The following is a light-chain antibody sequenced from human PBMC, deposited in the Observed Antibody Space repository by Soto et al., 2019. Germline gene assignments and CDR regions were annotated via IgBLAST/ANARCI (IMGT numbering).Light chain of an antibody. V-gene: IGKV3-20*01. CDR2: NVS. Sequence: EIVLTQSPGTLSLSPGERASLSCRASQSITTNYLAWYQQKPGQAPRLLIYNVSSRATGIPDRFSGSGSGTDFTLTISRLQPEDFAVYYCQQYGSSLFTFGQGTRLEIK. J-gene: IGKJ5*01. CDR3: QQYGSSLFT. CDR1: QSITTNY.